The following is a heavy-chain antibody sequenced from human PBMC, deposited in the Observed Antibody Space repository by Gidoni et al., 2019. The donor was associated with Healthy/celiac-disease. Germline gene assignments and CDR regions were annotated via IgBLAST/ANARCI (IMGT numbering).Heavy chain of an antibody. V-gene: IGHV3-30*18. Sequence: YGMHWVRQAPGKGLEWVAVISYDGSNKYYADSVKGRFTISRDNSKNTLYLQMNSLRAEDTAVYYCAKDELFYDFWSGYYTAGFDYWGQGTLVTVSS. CDR2: ISYDGSNK. CDR1: YG. D-gene: IGHD3-3*01. CDR3: AKDELFYDFWSGYYTAGFDY. J-gene: IGHJ4*02.